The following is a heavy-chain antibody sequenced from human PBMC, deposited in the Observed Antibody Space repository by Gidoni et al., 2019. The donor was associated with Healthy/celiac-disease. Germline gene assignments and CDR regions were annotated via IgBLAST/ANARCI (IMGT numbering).Heavy chain of an antibody. J-gene: IGHJ4*02. V-gene: IGHV3-15*01. CDR2: IKSKTDGGTT. Sequence: EVQLVESGGGLVKPGGSLRLSCAASGFTFSNAWMSWVRQAPGKGLEWVGRIKSKTDGGTTDYAAPVKGRFTISRDDSKNTLYLQMNSLKTEDTAVYYCTTGPDFSFGELLEVDYWGQGTLVTVSS. CDR1: GFTFSNAW. CDR3: TTGPDFSFGELLEVDY. D-gene: IGHD3-10*01.